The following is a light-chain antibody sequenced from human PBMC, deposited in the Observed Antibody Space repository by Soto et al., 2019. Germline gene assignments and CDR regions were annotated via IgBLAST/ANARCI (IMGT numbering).Light chain of an antibody. CDR3: QQSYSTLWT. CDR2: DAS. J-gene: IGKJ1*01. Sequence: DIQMTQSPSSLSASVGDRVTIICRASQSVSTRLAWYQQKPGKAPKVLIYDASSWAGGVPSRFSGSGSGTDFALTITSLQAEDFATYYCQQSYSTLWTFGQGTKVDI. V-gene: IGKV1-5*02. CDR1: QSVSTR.